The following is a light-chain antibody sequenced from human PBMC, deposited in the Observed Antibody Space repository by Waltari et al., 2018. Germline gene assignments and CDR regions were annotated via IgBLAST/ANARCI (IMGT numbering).Light chain of an antibody. V-gene: IGLV2-23*02. Sequence: QSALTQTATQSGSPGQSITISCTGTSSDVGTYNLVSWYQQHPGKAPTLIIYDVNKRPSGVSNRFSGSKSGNTASLTISGLQAADEADYYCCSYAGSAISVFGGGTKVTVL. J-gene: IGLJ3*02. CDR2: DVN. CDR3: CSYAGSAISV. CDR1: SSDVGTYNL.